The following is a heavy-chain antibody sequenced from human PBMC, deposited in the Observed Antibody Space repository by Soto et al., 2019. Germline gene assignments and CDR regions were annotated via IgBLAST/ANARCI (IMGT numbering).Heavy chain of an antibody. D-gene: IGHD1-26*01. Sequence: GGSLRLSCAASGFRLGPAAISWVPQAPGKGLEWVASIRPGGDSTYYADSVKGRFAVSRDNSNVTLYLQMDSLRVEDTAIYYCTTHEEGAPWAGGFDSWGQGTLVTVSS. J-gene: IGHJ5*01. CDR3: TTHEEGAPWAGGFDS. CDR2: IRPGGDST. V-gene: IGHV3-23*01. CDR1: GFRLGPAA.